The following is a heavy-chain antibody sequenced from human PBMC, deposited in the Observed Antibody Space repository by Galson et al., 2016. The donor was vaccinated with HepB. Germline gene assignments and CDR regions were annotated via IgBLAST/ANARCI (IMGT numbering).Heavy chain of an antibody. V-gene: IGHV3-23*01. CDR1: GFTFSNYG. D-gene: IGHD1-1*01. CDR2: ISRSGDST. J-gene: IGHJ6*04. Sequence: SLRLSCAASGFTFSNYGMSWVRQAPGKGLEVVSGISRSGDSTDYADSVKGRFTISRNNSKNTLFLKMNSLTADDTAVYYCVQGGTAPAVWGKGTTVTVSS. CDR3: VQGGTAPAV.